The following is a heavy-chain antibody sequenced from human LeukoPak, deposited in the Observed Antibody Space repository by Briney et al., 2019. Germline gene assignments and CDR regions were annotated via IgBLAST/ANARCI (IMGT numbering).Heavy chain of an antibody. CDR1: GGSISSGGYY. Sequence: SETLSLTCTVSGGSISSGGYYWSWSRQHPGKGLEWIGYIYYSGSTYYNPSLKSRVTISVDTSKNQFSLKLSSVTAADTAVYYCARTAWFGELHNWFDPWGQGTLVTVSS. V-gene: IGHV4-31*03. D-gene: IGHD3-10*01. CDR2: IYYSGST. CDR3: ARTAWFGELHNWFDP. J-gene: IGHJ5*02.